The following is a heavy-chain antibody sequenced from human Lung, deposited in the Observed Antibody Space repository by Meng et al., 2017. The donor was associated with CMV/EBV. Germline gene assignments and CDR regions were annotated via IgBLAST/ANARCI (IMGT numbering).Heavy chain of an antibody. CDR1: GYAFSNYG. CDR2: ISGYNGNT. D-gene: IGHD6-13*01. Sequence: ASVXVSXKAYGYAFSNYGVTWVRQAPGQGPEWMGWISGYNGNTKYAQKFQGRVTMTADTSTSTVYMELRSLTSDDTAVYYCARDAYFNTWYPNWFDPWGQGTLVIVPS. V-gene: IGHV1-18*01. J-gene: IGHJ5*02. CDR3: ARDAYFNTWYPNWFDP.